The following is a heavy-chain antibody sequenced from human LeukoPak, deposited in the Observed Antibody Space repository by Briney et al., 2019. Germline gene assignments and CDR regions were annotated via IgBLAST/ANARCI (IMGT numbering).Heavy chain of an antibody. CDR3: AKGSSGYRSYYFDY. CDR2: ISWNSGSI. Sequence: GGSLRLSCEASGFAFSNYWMHWVRQVLGKGLVWVSGISWNSGSIGYADSVKGRFTISRDNAKNSLYLQMNSLRAEDTALYYCAKGSSGYRSYYFDYWGQGTLVTVSS. CDR1: GFAFSNYW. J-gene: IGHJ4*02. D-gene: IGHD3-22*01. V-gene: IGHV3-9*01.